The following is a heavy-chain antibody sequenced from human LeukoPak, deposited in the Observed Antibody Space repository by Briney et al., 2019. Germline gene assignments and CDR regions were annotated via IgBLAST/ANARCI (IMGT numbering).Heavy chain of an antibody. CDR3: AKGRTGYIPDS. CDR1: GFTFSNYA. D-gene: IGHD6-13*01. V-gene: IGHV3-23*01. J-gene: IGHJ4*02. CDR2: INDSGSNR. Sequence: PGWSLRLSRAASGFTFSNYAMSWVRQATGQGLDWVSDINDSGSNRFYADSVKGRFTISRDNSKNTLYLQMNSLRAEDTAIYYCAKGRTGYIPDSWGQGTLVTVSS.